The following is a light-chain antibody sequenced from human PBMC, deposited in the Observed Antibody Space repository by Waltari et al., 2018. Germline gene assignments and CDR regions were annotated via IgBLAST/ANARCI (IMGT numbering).Light chain of an antibody. Sequence: QSALTPPRSVSGSPGPSVTISCPGASGDIGRSDDVSWYHQHPGKAPKLIIYDVTNRPSGFPHRFAGSKSGNTASLTISGLQTEDEADYYCCSDAGSYTWVFGGGTKLTVL. J-gene: IGLJ3*02. CDR2: DVT. CDR1: SGDIGRSDD. V-gene: IGLV2-11*01. CDR3: CSDAGSYTWV.